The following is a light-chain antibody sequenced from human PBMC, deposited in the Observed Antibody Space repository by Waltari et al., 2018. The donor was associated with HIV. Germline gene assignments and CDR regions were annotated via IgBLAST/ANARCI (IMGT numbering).Light chain of an antibody. CDR3: CSFTGDSTWV. Sequence: QSALTQPASVSGSPGQSITMSCTVASGDVGTYNLVSWYQQHPGKAPKLMIYEVNKRPSGVSNRFSGSKSGNTASLTISGLQAEDEAHYFCCSFTGDSTWVFGGGTKLTVL. V-gene: IGLV2-23*02. J-gene: IGLJ3*02. CDR1: SGDVGTYNL. CDR2: EVN.